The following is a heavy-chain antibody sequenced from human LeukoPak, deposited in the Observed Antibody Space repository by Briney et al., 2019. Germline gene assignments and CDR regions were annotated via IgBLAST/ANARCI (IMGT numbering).Heavy chain of an antibody. J-gene: IGHJ4*02. D-gene: IGHD1-1*01. CDR3: ARVWGYTADY. CDR2: ISSSGSTI. CDR1: GLTFSSYR. Sequence: GGSLRLSCAASGLTFSSYRMKWVRQAPGKGLEWVSYISSSGSTIHYADSVKGRFTISRDNAKNSLFLQMNSLRAEDTAIYYCARVWGYTADYWGQGTLVTVSS. V-gene: IGHV3-48*03.